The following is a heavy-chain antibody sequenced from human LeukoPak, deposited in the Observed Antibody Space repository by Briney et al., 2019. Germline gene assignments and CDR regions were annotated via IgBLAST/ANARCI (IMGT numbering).Heavy chain of an antibody. D-gene: IGHD3-22*01. CDR1: GYTFTGYY. J-gene: IGHJ1*01. V-gene: IGHV1-2*02. CDR2: INPNCGGT. CDR3: ARRSPYYYDSSGYYYEYFQH. Sequence: ASVKLSCKASGYTFTGYYMHWVRQAPEQGLEWMGWINPNCGGTNYAQKFQGRVTMTRDTSISTAYMELSRLRSEDTAVYYCARRSPYYYDSSGYYYEYFQHWGQGTLVTVSS.